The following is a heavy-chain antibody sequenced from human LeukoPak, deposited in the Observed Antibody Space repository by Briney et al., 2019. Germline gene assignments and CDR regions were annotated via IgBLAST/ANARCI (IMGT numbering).Heavy chain of an antibody. J-gene: IGHJ4*02. CDR1: GDSISSSTYY. Sequence: SETLSLTCTVSGDSISSSTYYWGWIRQPPGKGLEWIGSIYYSGSTHYNPSLNSRVTISVDTSKNQFSLNLYSVTAADTAVYYCARDPWGFSFEYWGQGTLVTVSS. D-gene: IGHD7-27*01. CDR2: IYYSGST. V-gene: IGHV4-39*02. CDR3: ARDPWGFSFEY.